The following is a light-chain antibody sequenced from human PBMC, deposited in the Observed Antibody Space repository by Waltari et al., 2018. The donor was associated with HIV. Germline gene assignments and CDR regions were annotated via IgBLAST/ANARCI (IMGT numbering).Light chain of an antibody. CDR2: KAS. CDR3: QQYHTYQT. CDR1: QSVNTW. V-gene: IGKV1-5*03. J-gene: IGKJ1*01. Sequence: DIQMTQSPSPLSASVGDRVTITCRASQSVNTWLAWYQQKPGQAPKILIYKASTLETGVPSRFSGSGSGTEFTLTISSLQPDDFATYYCQQYHTYQTFGQGTRLEL.